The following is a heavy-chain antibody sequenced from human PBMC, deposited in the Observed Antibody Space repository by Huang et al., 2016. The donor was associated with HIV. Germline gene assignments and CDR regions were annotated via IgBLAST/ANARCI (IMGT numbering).Heavy chain of an antibody. CDR2: IYPGDSDT. D-gene: IGHD2-2*01. Sequence: EVQLVQSGAVVKKPGESLKISCKGSGYTFNGYWIGWVRQMPGKGLEWVVIIYPGDSDTTDSPSFQGQVTISADKSISTAYLQWSGLKASDTAMYYCARQGVGDFVVEPTGLGAFDIWGQGTMVTVSS. CDR1: GYTFNGYW. V-gene: IGHV5-51*01. CDR3: ARQGVGDFVVEPTGLGAFDI. J-gene: IGHJ3*02.